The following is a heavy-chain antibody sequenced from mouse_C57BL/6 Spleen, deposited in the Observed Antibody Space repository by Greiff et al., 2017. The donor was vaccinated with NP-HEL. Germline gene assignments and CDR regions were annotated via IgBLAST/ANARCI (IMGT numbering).Heavy chain of an antibody. CDR3: ARSESSLSYGYDVDWYFDV. D-gene: IGHD2-2*01. Sequence: EVQLQQSGPELVKPGASVKIPCKASGYTFTDYNMDWVKQSHGKSLEWIGDINPNNGGTIYNQKFKGKATLTVDKSSSTAYMELRSLTSEDTAVYYCARSESSLSYGYDVDWYFDVWGTGTTVTVSS. J-gene: IGHJ1*03. CDR1: GYTFTDYN. CDR2: INPNNGGT. V-gene: IGHV1-18*01.